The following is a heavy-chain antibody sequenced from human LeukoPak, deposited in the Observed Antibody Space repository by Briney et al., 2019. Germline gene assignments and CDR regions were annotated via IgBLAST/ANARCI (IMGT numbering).Heavy chain of an antibody. CDR2: IYYSGST. D-gene: IGHD3-16*01. CDR1: GGSISSSSYC. V-gene: IGHV4-39*01. CDR3: ASRCRGVFDP. Sequence: SPSETLSLTCTVSGGSISSSSYCWGWIRQPLGKGLEWIGSIYYSGSTYYNPSLKSRVTISVDTSKNQFSLKLSSVTAADTAVYYCASRCRGVFDPWGQGTLVTVSS. J-gene: IGHJ5*02.